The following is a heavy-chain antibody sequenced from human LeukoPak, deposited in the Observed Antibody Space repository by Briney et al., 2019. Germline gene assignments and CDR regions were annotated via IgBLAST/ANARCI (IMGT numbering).Heavy chain of an antibody. Sequence: SETLPLTCAVYGRSFSGYYWRWVRQPPGKGLEWVGEINHNGSTNYNPSLKSRVPISVDTPKKQVSLKLSTVPAADTAVYYCAGRSESSGWYRDYWGQGTLVSVSS. V-gene: IGHV4-34*01. CDR2: INHNGST. J-gene: IGHJ4*02. D-gene: IGHD6-19*01. CDR3: AGRSESSGWYRDY. CDR1: GRSFSGYY.